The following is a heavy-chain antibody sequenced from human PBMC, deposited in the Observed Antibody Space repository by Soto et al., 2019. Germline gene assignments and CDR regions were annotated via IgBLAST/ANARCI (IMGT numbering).Heavy chain of an antibody. CDR1: GFTFSSYA. CDR3: AKDIPSFYSSSWSYYYYGMDV. V-gene: IGHV3-23*01. J-gene: IGHJ6*02. Sequence: PGGSVRLSCAASGFTFSSYAMSWVRQAPGKGLEWVSAISGSGGSTYYADSVKGRFTISRDNSKNTLYLQMNSLRAEDTAVYYCAKDIPSFYSSSWSYYYYGMDVWGQGTTVTVS. CDR2: ISGSGGST. D-gene: IGHD6-13*01.